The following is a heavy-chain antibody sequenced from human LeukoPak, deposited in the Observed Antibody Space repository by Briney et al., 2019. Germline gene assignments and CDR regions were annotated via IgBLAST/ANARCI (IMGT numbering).Heavy chain of an antibody. CDR1: GFTFSRYW. V-gene: IGHV3-74*01. Sequence: GGSLRLSCAASGFTFSRYWMHWVRQAPGEGLVWVSRIDEHGTTIDSADSVRDRLTISRDNAKNTLYLHMNSLRAEDTAMYYCARDVGGAGSHWGQGSLVTVSS. D-gene: IGHD3-10*01. CDR2: IDEHGTTI. CDR3: ARDVGGAGSH. J-gene: IGHJ4*02.